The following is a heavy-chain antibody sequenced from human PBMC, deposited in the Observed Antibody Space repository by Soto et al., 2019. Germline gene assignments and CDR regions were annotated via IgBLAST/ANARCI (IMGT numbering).Heavy chain of an antibody. V-gene: IGHV3-66*01. CDR3: ARDDGLADGFDI. Sequence: EVQLVESGGGLVQPGGSLRLSCAASGFTVSSNYMSWVRQAPGKGLEWDSVIYSDSSTYYADSVKGRFTISRDNSKNTRYLQMNSLRAEDTAVYYCARDDGLADGFDIWGQGTMVTVSS. CDR1: GFTVSSNY. J-gene: IGHJ3*02. D-gene: IGHD4-17*01. CDR2: IYSDSST.